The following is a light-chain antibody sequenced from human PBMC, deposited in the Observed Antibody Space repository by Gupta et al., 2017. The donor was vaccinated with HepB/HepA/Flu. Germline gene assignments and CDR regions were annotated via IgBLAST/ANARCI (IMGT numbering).Light chain of an antibody. V-gene: IGLV7-43*01. CDR3: IPYSDAAHSGV. J-gene: IGLJ3*02. Sequence: QTVVTQEPSLTVSPGGTVTLTCPSNIGAVTSGHSPNWLQQNPGQAPKLMIYTTSHRHSWTPDRFSGSNLGGTAALTMSGVQPEDEADYYCIPYSDAAHSGVVGGGTKLTVL. CDR1: IGAVTSGHS. CDR2: TTS.